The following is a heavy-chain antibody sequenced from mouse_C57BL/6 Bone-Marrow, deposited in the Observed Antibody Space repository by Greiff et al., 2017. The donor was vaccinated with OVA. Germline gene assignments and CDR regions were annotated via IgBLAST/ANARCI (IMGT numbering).Heavy chain of an antibody. J-gene: IGHJ3*01. D-gene: IGHD1-1*01. CDR2: IHPSDSET. CDR3: AIYGSSYVWFAY. V-gene: IGHV1-74*01. CDR1: GYTFTSYW. Sequence: QVQLQQSGAELVKPGASVKVSCKASGYTFTSYWIHWVKQRPGQGLEWIGRIHPSDSETNYNQKFKGKATLTVDKSSSTAYMQLSSLTSEDSAVYYCAIYGSSYVWFAYWGQGTLVTVSA.